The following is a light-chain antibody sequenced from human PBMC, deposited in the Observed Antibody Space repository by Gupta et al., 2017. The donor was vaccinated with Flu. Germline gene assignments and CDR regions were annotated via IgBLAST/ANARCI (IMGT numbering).Light chain of an antibody. V-gene: IGLV8-61*01. J-gene: IGLJ2*01. Sequence: TITLTCDLTSGSVSSNNYPSWYRQTPGQATRTLIYDTDSRAAGVSDRFSGSVVGNKAALTITGVQADDESDYFCILFGEPGTWLVGGGTKLTVL. CDR3: ILFGEPGTWL. CDR1: SGSVSSNNY. CDR2: DTD.